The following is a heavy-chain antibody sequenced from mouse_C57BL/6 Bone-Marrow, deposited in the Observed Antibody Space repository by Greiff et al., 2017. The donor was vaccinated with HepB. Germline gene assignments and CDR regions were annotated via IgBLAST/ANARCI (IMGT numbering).Heavy chain of an antibody. CDR3: ARDELGLWYFDV. Sequence: EVQGVESGGGLVQSGRSLRLSCATSGFTFSDFYMEWVRQAPGKGLEWIAASRNKANDYTTEYSASVKGRFIVSRDTSQSILYLQMNALRAEDTAIYYCARDELGLWYFDVWGTGTTVTVSS. J-gene: IGHJ1*03. CDR2: SRNKANDYTT. CDR1: GFTFSDFY. V-gene: IGHV7-1*01. D-gene: IGHD4-1*01.